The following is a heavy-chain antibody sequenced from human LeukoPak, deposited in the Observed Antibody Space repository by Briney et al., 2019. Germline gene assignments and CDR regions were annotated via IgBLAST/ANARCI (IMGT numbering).Heavy chain of an antibody. CDR3: ATTTLEGRRE. V-gene: IGHV3-21*01. J-gene: IGHJ4*02. Sequence: GGSLRLSCAASGFTFSSYSMNWVRQAPGKGLEWVSSISSSSSYIYYADSVKGRFTISRDNARNSLYLQMNSLRAEDTAMYYCATTTLEGRREWGQGSLVTVPS. CDR2: ISSSSSYI. D-gene: IGHD1-26*01. CDR1: GFTFSSYS.